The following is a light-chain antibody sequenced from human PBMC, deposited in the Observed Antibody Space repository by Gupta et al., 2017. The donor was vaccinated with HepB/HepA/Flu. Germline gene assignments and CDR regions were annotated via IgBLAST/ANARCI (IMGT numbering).Light chain of an antibody. V-gene: IGLV1-40*01. CDR1: SSNIGAGYD. CDR3: HSYDGTLSGVFV. CDR2: DNN. J-gene: IGLJ3*02. Sequence: SVLTQLPSVSGAPGQRVTISCNGSSSNIGAGYDVQWYQQVPGRAPKLLISDNNNRPSGVPDRFSGSKSGTSASLAIAGLQADDEADYYCHSYDGTLSGVFVFGGGTKLTVL.